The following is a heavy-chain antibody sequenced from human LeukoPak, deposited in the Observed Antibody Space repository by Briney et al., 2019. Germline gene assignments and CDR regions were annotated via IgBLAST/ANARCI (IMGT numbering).Heavy chain of an antibody. V-gene: IGHV3-33*01. CDR1: GFTFSSYG. D-gene: IGHD3-22*01. Sequence: PGGSLILSCAASGFTFSSYGMHWVRQAPGKGLEWVAVIWYDGSNKYYADSVKGRFTISRDNSKHTLYLQMNSLRAEDTAVYYCARAPRYYYDSSGYYDFDYWGQGTLVTVSS. CDR2: IWYDGSNK. CDR3: ARAPRYYYDSSGYYDFDY. J-gene: IGHJ4*02.